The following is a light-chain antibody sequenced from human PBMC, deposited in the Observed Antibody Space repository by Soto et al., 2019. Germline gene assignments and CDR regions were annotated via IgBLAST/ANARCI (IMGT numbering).Light chain of an antibody. CDR2: DAS. V-gene: IGKV1-5*01. J-gene: IGKJ1*01. CDR3: QQYNSSRT. CDR1: QSISSW. Sequence: DIQMTQSPYTLSASVGDRVTITCRASQSISSWLAWYQQKPGKAPKLLIYDASSLESGVPSRFSGSGSGTEFTLTISSLQPDDFATYYCQQYNSSRTFGQGTKVEIK.